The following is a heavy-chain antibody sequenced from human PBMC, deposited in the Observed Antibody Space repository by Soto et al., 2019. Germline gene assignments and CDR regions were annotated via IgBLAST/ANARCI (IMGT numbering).Heavy chain of an antibody. D-gene: IGHD2-15*01. J-gene: IGHJ3*02. V-gene: IGHV4-61*01. Sequence: QVQLQESGPGLVKPSETLSLTCTVSGGSVSSGSYYWSWIRQPPGKGLEWIGYIYYSGSTNYNPSLKSRSTISVATSKNQFSLKLSSVAAADTAVYYCARGSGPNDAFDIWGQGTMVTVSS. CDR2: IYYSGST. CDR1: GGSVSSGSYY. CDR3: ARGSGPNDAFDI.